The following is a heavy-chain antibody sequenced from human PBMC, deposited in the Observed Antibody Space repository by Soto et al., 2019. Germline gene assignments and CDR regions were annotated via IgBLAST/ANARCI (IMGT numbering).Heavy chain of an antibody. Sequence: GGSLRLSCAASGFTFSDYYMSWIRQAPGKGLEWVSYISSSSSYTNYADSVKGRFTISRDNAKNSLYLQMNSLRAEDTAVYYCARDIVVVVAAPGAFDIWGQGTMVTVSS. J-gene: IGHJ3*02. CDR2: ISSSSSYT. V-gene: IGHV3-11*06. D-gene: IGHD2-15*01. CDR1: GFTFSDYY. CDR3: ARDIVVVVAAPGAFDI.